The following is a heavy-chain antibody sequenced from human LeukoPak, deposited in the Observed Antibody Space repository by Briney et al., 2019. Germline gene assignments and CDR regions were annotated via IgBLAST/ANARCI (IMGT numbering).Heavy chain of an antibody. J-gene: IGHJ4*02. CDR2: ISGRSSHV. V-gene: IGHV3-21*01. CDR3: GRAFPPLRTASAGDL. D-gene: IGHD3-16*01. CDR1: GFSFSDYD. Sequence: PGGSLRLSCSASGFSFSDYDMNWFRQAPGKGLEWISSISGRSSHVYYGDSVKGRFSISRDNAMNSVFLQMNSLGVDGTAVYYCGRAFPPLRTASAGDLWGQGTLVTVSS.